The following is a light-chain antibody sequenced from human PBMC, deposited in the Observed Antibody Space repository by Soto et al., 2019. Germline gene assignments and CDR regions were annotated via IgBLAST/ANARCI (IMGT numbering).Light chain of an antibody. V-gene: IGLV2-14*01. Sequence: QSALTQPASVSGSPGQSIAISCTGTRSDVGAYNYVSWYQQHPGKAPKLMISEVTNRPSGVSDRFSGSKSGTSASLAISGLQSDDEADYYCTAWDARLNGQVFGGGTKLTVL. J-gene: IGLJ2*01. CDR2: EVT. CDR3: TAWDARLNGQV. CDR1: RSDVGAYNY.